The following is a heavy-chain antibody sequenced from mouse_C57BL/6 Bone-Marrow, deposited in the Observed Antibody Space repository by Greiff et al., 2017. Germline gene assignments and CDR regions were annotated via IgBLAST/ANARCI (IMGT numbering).Heavy chain of an antibody. V-gene: IGHV5-6*01. CDR2: ISSGGSYT. CDR3: ARQGHWYFDV. J-gene: IGHJ1*03. Sequence: EVQLVESGGDLVKPGGSLKLSCAASGFTFSSYGMSWVRQTPDKRLEWVATISSGGSYTYYPDSVKGRFPISRDNAKNTLYLQMSSLKSEDTAMYYCARQGHWYFDVWGTGTTVTVSS. CDR1: GFTFSSYG.